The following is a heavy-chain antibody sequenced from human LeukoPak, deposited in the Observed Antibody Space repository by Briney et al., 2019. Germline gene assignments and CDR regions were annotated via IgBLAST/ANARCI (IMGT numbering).Heavy chain of an antibody. D-gene: IGHD5-12*01. CDR2: IYYSGST. V-gene: IGHV4-59*08. J-gene: IGHJ4*02. CDR1: GGSISSYY. CDR3: ARHVSPRDGYNGFDY. Sequence: SETLSLTCTVSGGSISSYYWSWIRQPPGKGLEWIGYIYYSGSTNYNPSLKSRVTISVDTSKNQFSLKLSPVTAADTAVYYCARHVSPRDGYNGFDYWGQGTLVTVSS.